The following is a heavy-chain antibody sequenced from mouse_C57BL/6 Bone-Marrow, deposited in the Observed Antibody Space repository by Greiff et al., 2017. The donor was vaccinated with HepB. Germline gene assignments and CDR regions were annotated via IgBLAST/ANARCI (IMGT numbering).Heavy chain of an antibody. J-gene: IGHJ2*01. CDR2: INYDGSST. D-gene: IGHD1-1*01. CDR3: ARRNYYGSSDYFDY. CDR1: GFTFSDYY. Sequence: EVQLVESEGGLVQPGSSMKLSCTASGFTFSDYYMAWVRQVPEKGLEWVANINYDGSSTYYLDSLKSRFIISRDNAKNILYLQMSSLKSEDTATYYCARRNYYGSSDYFDYWGQGTTLTVSS. V-gene: IGHV5-16*01.